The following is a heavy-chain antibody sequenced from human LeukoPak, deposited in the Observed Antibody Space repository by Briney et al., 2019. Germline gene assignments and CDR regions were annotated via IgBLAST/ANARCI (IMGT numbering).Heavy chain of an antibody. CDR2: ISSSSSNI. J-gene: IGHJ4*02. V-gene: IGHV3-48*01. CDR1: GFPLSSYS. CDR3: VTGRVNHAN. D-gene: IGHD1-14*01. Sequence: GGSLRLSCTASGFPLSSYSINWVRQAPGKGLEWISYISSSSSNIYYLDSVQGRLTVSRDNERNSLYLQMNSLRAEDTAVYYCVTGRVNHANWGQGTLATVS.